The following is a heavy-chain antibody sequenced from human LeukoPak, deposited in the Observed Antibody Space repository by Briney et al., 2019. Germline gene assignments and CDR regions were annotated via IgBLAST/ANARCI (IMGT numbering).Heavy chain of an antibody. CDR3: ASPRDSIVSSATLFFDY. J-gene: IGHJ4*02. V-gene: IGHV4-34*01. D-gene: IGHD2/OR15-2a*01. CDR1: GGSFSGYY. CDR2: VYYSGST. Sequence: SETLSLTCAVYGGSFSGYYWSWIRQPPGKGLEWIGNVYYSGSTYYNPSLKSRVIISVDTSKNQFSLKLSSVTAADTAVYYCASPRDSIVSSATLFFDYWGQGTLVTVSS.